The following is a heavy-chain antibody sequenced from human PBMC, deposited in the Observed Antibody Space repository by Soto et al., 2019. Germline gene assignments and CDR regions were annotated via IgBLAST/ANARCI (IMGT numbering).Heavy chain of an antibody. Sequence: SETLSLTCTVSGGSISSSSYYWGWIRQPPGKGLEWIGSVYYSGSTYYNPSLKSRVTISVDTSKNQFSLKLSSVTAADTAVYYCARVHGSWNYYYYYMDVWGKGTTVTVSS. CDR1: GGSISSSSYY. J-gene: IGHJ6*03. CDR3: ARVHGSWNYYYYYMDV. CDR2: VYYSGST. D-gene: IGHD6-13*01. V-gene: IGHV4-39*01.